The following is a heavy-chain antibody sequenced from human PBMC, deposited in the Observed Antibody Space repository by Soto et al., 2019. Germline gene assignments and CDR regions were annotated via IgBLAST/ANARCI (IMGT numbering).Heavy chain of an antibody. D-gene: IGHD3-9*01. CDR2: IYYTGSP. CDR3: ARAGYRPNYNWFAP. Sequence: QVQLQESGPGLVKPSQTLSLTCTVSGDSISSGIYYWSWIRQHPGKGLEWIGYIYYTGSPYYNPSLKSRLTMSVDTSKNHFALKLSSVTAADTAVYYCARAGYRPNYNWFAPWGQGTLVTVSS. J-gene: IGHJ5*02. V-gene: IGHV4-31*03. CDR1: GDSISSGIYY.